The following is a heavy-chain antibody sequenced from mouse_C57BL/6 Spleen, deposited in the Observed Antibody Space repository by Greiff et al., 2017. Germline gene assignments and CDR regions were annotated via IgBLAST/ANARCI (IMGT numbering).Heavy chain of an antibody. CDR2: IYPGDGDT. CDR3: ARSPYERGFDY. V-gene: IGHV1-82*01. D-gene: IGHD2-3*01. CDR1: GYAFSSSW. J-gene: IGHJ2*01. Sequence: QVQLKQSGPELVKPGASVKISCTASGYAFSSSWMNWVKQRPGKGLEWIGRIYPGDGDTNYNGKFKGKATLTADKSSSTAYMQLSSLTSEDSAVYFCARSPYERGFDYWGQGTTLTVSS.